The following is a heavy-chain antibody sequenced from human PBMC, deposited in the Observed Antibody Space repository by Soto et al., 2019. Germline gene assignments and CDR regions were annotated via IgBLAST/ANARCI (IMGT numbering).Heavy chain of an antibody. J-gene: IGHJ4*02. V-gene: IGHV3-15*07. Sequence: GGSLRLSCAASGFTFSNAWMNWVRQAPGKGLEWVGRIKSKTDGGKTDYAEPVKGRFAISRDDSKNTLYLQMNSLKTDDTAVYYCTTDWGSAAYYYDSSGYYWGQGTLVTVSS. CDR1: GFTFSNAW. CDR2: IKSKTDGGKT. CDR3: TTDWGSAAYYYDSSGYY. D-gene: IGHD3-22*01.